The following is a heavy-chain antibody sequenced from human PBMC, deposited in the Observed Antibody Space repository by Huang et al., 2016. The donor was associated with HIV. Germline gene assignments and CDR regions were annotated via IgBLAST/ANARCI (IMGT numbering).Heavy chain of an antibody. J-gene: IGHJ6*03. CDR2: ISGYNGNT. CDR3: ARGGGIQLWLLGYYYMDV. CDR1: GYTFSSFG. V-gene: IGHV1-18*01. Sequence: QVQLVPSGAEVKKPGASVTVSCKASGYTFSSFGISWVRQAPGQGLEWVGWISGYNGNTKFAQKFQVRLTMTTDTSTSTAYMELRSLRSDDTAVYYCARGGGIQLWLLGYYYMDVWGNGTTVTVSS. D-gene: IGHD5-18*01.